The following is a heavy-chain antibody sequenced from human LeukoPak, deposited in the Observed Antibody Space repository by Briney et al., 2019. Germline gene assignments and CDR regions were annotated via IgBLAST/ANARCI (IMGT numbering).Heavy chain of an antibody. D-gene: IGHD6-19*01. CDR2: ISSSGSTI. CDR1: GFTFSSYK. J-gene: IGHJ6*02. Sequence: GGSLRLSCAASGFTFSSYKMNWVRQAPGKGLEWVSYISSSGSTIYYADSVKGRFTISRDNAKNSLYLQMNSLRAEDTAVYYCARDKGSGWSYYYGMDVWGQGTTVTVSS. CDR3: ARDKGSGWSYYYGMDV. V-gene: IGHV3-48*03.